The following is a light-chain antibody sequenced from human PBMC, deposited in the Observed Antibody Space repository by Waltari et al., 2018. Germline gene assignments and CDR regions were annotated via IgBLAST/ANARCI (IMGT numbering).Light chain of an antibody. V-gene: IGKV3-20*01. CDR2: GAS. CDR3: QQYDISPLT. Sequence: EIVLTQSPGTLSLSPGEGATLSCRTSQPIRTTSLAWYQQKPGQAPTLLIYGASIKATGVPDRFTGSGSGTDFSLTISSLEPEDFATYYCQQYDISPLTFGGGTKVEIK. J-gene: IGKJ4*01. CDR1: QPIRTTS.